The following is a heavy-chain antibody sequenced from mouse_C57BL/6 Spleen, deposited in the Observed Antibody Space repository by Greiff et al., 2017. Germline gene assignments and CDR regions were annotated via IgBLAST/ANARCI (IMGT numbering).Heavy chain of an antibody. Sequence: EVQLQQSGPELVKPGASVKISCKASGYTFTDYYMNWVKQSHGKSLEWIGDINPNNGGTSYNQKFKGKATLTVDKSSSTAYMELRSLTSEDSAVYYCARSAGYDGFDYWGQGTTLTVSS. CDR1: GYTFTDYY. V-gene: IGHV1-26*01. CDR3: ARSAGYDGFDY. CDR2: INPNNGGT. D-gene: IGHD2-2*01. J-gene: IGHJ2*01.